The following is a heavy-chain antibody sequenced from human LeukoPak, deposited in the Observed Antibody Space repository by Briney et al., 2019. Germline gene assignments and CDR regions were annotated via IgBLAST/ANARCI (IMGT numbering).Heavy chain of an antibody. CDR1: GGSVSSGSYF. V-gene: IGHV4-61*01. Sequence: SETLSLTCTVSGGSVSSGSYFWSWIRQPPGKGLEWIGYIYYTGSTNQSPSLKSRVTISVDTSNNQLSLKLSSVTAADTAVYYCARHPHYYGSGTIDYWGQGTLVTVSS. CDR2: IYYTGST. D-gene: IGHD3-10*01. CDR3: ARHPHYYGSGTIDY. J-gene: IGHJ4*02.